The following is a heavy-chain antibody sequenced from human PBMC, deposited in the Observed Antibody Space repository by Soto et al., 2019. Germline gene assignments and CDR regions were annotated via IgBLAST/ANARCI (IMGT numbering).Heavy chain of an antibody. J-gene: IGHJ4*02. CDR3: AREDFWSGLNY. CDR1: GGVISKYY. CDR2: IYDSGST. V-gene: IGHV4-59*01. Sequence: SETLSLTCTVPGGVISKYYWSWIRQPPGKGLEWIGYIYDSGSTYYNPSLKSRVTISVDTSKNQFSLNLSSVTAADTAVYYCAREDFWSGLNYWGQEPLVTFPS. D-gene: IGHD3-3*01.